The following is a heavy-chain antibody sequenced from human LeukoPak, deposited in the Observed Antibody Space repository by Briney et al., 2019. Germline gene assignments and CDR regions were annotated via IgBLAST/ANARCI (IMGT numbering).Heavy chain of an antibody. V-gene: IGHV1-69*13. D-gene: IGHD4-17*01. J-gene: IGHJ4*02. Sequence: ASVKVPCKASGGTFSSYAISWVRQAPGRGLEWMGGIIPIFGTANYAQKFQGRVTITADESTSTAYMELSSLRSDDTAVYYCALDNGGDYGDSRGGFGYWGQGTLVTVSS. CDR3: ALDNGGDYGDSRGGFGY. CDR1: GGTFSSYA. CDR2: IIPIFGTA.